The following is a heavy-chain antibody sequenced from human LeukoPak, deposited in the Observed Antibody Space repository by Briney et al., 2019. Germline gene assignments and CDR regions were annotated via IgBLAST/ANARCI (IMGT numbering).Heavy chain of an antibody. Sequence: PGGSLRLSCAASGFTFSSYGMHWVRQAPGKGLEWVAVISYDGSNKYYADSVKGRFTISRDNSKNTLYLQMNSLRAEDTAVYYCAKDLGDGYNSQVDYWGQGTLVTVSS. J-gene: IGHJ4*02. CDR1: GFTFSSYG. CDR3: AKDLGDGYNSQVDY. CDR2: ISYDGSNK. V-gene: IGHV3-30*18. D-gene: IGHD5-24*01.